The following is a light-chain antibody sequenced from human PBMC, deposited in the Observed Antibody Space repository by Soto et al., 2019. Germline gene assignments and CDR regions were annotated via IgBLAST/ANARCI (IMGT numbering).Light chain of an antibody. Sequence: DIQMTQSPSSLSASVGDRVTITCRASQSISSYLNRYQQKPGKAPKLLMYAASSLQSGVPSRFSGSGSGTDFTLTISSLQPEDFATYYCQQSYSTPITFGQGTRLEIK. CDR1: QSISSY. CDR2: AAS. V-gene: IGKV1-39*01. CDR3: QQSYSTPIT. J-gene: IGKJ5*01.